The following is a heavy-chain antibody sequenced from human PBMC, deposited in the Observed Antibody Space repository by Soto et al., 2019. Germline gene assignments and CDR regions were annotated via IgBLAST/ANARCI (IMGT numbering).Heavy chain of an antibody. CDR2: ISDNGDST. CDR1: GGALSISA. J-gene: IGHJ3*01. V-gene: IGHV3-23*01. D-gene: IGHD3-16*02. CDR3: AKDRGIIVKAGDAFDV. Sequence: GGTLSLSCTFSGGALSISALNWGRHGPDTGGEWFSYISDNGDSTYYAASVKGRFTISRDRSKNTVSLQMDSLRAEDTAVYYCAKDRGIIVKAGDAFDVWGQGTKVTVSS.